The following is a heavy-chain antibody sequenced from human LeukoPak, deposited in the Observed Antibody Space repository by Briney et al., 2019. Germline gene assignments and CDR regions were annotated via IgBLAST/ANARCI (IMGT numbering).Heavy chain of an antibody. J-gene: IGHJ6*02. CDR1: GGSISSYY. CDR3: ARRRYSYGYPEDYYGMDV. CDR2: IYYSGST. D-gene: IGHD5-18*01. Sequence: PSETLSLTCTVSGGSISSYYWSWIRQPPGKGLEWIGYIYYSGSTNYNPSLKSRVTISVDTSKNQFSLKLSSVTAADTAVYYCARRRYSYGYPEDYYGMDVWGQGTTVTVSS. V-gene: IGHV4-59*08.